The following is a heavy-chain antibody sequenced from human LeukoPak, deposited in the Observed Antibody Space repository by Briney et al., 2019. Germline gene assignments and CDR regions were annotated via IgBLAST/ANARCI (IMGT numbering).Heavy chain of an antibody. CDR3: ARGHSSGWYDWFDP. Sequence: ASMKVSCKASGGTFSSYAISWVRQAPGQGLEWMGGIIPIFGTANYAQKFQGRVTITADESTSTAYMELSSLRSEDTAVYYCARGHSSGWYDWFDPWGQGTLVTVSS. J-gene: IGHJ5*02. CDR2: IIPIFGTA. D-gene: IGHD6-19*01. CDR1: GGTFSSYA. V-gene: IGHV1-69*13.